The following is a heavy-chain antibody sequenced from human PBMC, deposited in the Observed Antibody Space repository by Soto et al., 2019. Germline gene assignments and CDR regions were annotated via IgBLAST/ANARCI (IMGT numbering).Heavy chain of an antibody. CDR1: GFTFSDYY. CDR3: ARVARYRGYSYGYVGYYFDY. Sequence: XESLRLSCAASGFTFSDYYMSWIRQAPGKGLEWVSYISSSGSTIYYADSVKGRFTISRDNAKNSLYLQMNSLRAEDTAVYYCARVARYRGYSYGYVGYYFDYWGQGTLVTVSS. V-gene: IGHV3-11*01. J-gene: IGHJ4*02. D-gene: IGHD5-18*01. CDR2: ISSSGSTI.